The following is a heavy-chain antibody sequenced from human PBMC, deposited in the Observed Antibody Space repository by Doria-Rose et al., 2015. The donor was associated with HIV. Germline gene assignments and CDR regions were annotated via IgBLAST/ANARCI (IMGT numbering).Heavy chain of an antibody. V-gene: IGHV2-26*01. J-gene: IGHJ4*02. CDR3: ARIKSSRWYHKYYFDS. D-gene: IGHD6-13*01. CDR2: IFSDDER. CDR1: GVSLSSPGMG. Sequence: ESGPVLVKPTGTLTLTCTVSGVSLSSPGMGVSWIRQPPGKALEWLANIFSDDERSYKTSLKSRLTISRDTSKSQVVLTMTDMDPVDTATYYCARIKSSRWYHKYYFDSWGQGTLVIVSA.